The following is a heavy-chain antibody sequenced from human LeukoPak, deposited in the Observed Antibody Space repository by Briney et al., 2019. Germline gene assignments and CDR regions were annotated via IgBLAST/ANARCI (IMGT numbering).Heavy chain of an antibody. Sequence: ASVKVSCKVSGYTLTELSMHWVRQAPGKGLEWMGGFDPEDGETIYAQKFQGRVTMTEDTSTDTAYMELSSLRSEDTAVYYCATDQNYYDRTYYYYGMDVWGQGTTVTVSS. CDR2: FDPEDGET. J-gene: IGHJ6*02. D-gene: IGHD3-22*01. CDR1: GYTLTELS. V-gene: IGHV1-24*01. CDR3: ATDQNYYDRTYYYYGMDV.